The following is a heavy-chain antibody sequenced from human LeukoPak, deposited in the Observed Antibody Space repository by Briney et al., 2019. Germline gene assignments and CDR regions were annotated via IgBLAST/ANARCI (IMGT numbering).Heavy chain of an antibody. D-gene: IGHD6-19*01. CDR3: ARGGGSSGWHWAVYYYYYYYMDV. J-gene: IGHJ6*03. CDR2: RNPNSGNT. V-gene: IGHV1-8*01. CDR1: GYTFTSYD. Sequence: ASVKVSCKASGYTFTSYDINWVRQATGQGLEWMGWRNPNSGNTGYAQKFQGRVTMTRNTSISTAYMELSSLRSEDTAVYYCARGGGSSGWHWAVYYYYYYYMDVWGKGTTVTISS.